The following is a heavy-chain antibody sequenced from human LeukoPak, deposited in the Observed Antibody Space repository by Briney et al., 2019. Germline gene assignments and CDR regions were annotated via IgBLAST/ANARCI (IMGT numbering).Heavy chain of an antibody. Sequence: ASVKVSCKASGYTFTDYYMHWVRQAPGQGLEWMGWIHPNSGGTDYAQKFQGRVTMTGDTSINTAYMDLSRLRSDDTAIYYCARDLAVTAILEVDYWGQGTLVTVSS. CDR2: IHPNSGGT. CDR1: GYTFTDYY. J-gene: IGHJ4*02. CDR3: ARDLAVTAILEVDY. V-gene: IGHV1-2*02. D-gene: IGHD2-21*02.